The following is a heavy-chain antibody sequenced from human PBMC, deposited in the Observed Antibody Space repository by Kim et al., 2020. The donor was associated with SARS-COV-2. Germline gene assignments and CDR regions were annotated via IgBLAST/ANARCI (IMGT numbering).Heavy chain of an antibody. CDR2: IYSGGST. CDR1: GFTVSSNY. CDR3: ARAKHYYDSSGYYYVGAFEI. V-gene: IGHV3-53*04. D-gene: IGHD3-22*01. Sequence: GGSLRLSCAASGFTVSSNYMSWVRQAPGKGLEWVSVIYSGGSTYYADSVKGRFTISRHNSKNTLYLQMNSLRAEDTAVYYCARAKHYYDSSGYYYVGAFEIWGQGTMVTVSS. J-gene: IGHJ3*02.